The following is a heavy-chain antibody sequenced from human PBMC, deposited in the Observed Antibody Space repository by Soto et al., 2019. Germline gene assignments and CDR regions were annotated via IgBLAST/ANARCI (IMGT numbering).Heavy chain of an antibody. CDR1: GFTFSSNA. CDR2: ISGSGGST. CDR3: AKVTTVTTFGHGRRAGNWFDP. D-gene: IGHD4-4*01. Sequence: PGGSLRLSCAASGFTFSSNAMSWVRQAPGKGLEWVSAISGSGGSTYYADSVKGRFTISRDNSKNTLYLQMNSLRAEDTAVYYCAKVTTVTTFGHGRRAGNWFDPWGQGTLVTVSS. V-gene: IGHV3-23*01. J-gene: IGHJ5*02.